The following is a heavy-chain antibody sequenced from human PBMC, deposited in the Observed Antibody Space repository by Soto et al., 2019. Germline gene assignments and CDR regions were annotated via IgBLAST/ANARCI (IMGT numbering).Heavy chain of an antibody. V-gene: IGHV3-30*18. Sequence: QVQLVESGGGVVQPGRSLRLSCAASGFTFSSYGMHWVRQAPGKGLEWVAVISYDGSNKYYADSVKGRFTISRDNSKNTLYLQMNSLRAEDTAVYYCAKDLDYYDSSGYYYYYYGMDVWGQGTTVTVSS. CDR3: AKDLDYYDSSGYYYYYYGMDV. CDR2: ISYDGSNK. J-gene: IGHJ6*02. CDR1: GFTFSSYG. D-gene: IGHD3-22*01.